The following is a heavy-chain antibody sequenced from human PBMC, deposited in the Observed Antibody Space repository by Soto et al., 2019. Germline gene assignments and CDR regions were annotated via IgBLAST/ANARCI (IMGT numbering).Heavy chain of an antibody. Sequence: EVQLVESGGGLVKPGGSLRLSCAASAFSFNSYTMNWVRQAPGKGLEWVSSITSSSTYIWYADSVRGRFTISRDNAKKSLFLQMDSLRVEDTAVYFCARETIGVTGTASYGMDVWGQGTAVTVSS. CDR2: ITSSSTYI. V-gene: IGHV3-21*01. D-gene: IGHD6-19*01. CDR3: ARETIGVTGTASYGMDV. CDR1: AFSFNSYT. J-gene: IGHJ6*02.